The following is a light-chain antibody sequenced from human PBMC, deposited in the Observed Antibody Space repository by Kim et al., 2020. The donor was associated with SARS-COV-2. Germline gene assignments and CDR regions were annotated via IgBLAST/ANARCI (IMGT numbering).Light chain of an antibody. V-gene: IGKV1-39*01. CDR2: SAS. CDR1: QTITTY. Sequence: DIQMTQSPSSLSVSVGDRVTITCRASQTITTYLDWYQQKPRKAPKLLVYSASTLQTGVPSRFTGTGSGTDFTLTITSLQPEDFATYYCQESYTDPCTFGQGTKLEI. CDR3: QESYTDPCT. J-gene: IGKJ2*02.